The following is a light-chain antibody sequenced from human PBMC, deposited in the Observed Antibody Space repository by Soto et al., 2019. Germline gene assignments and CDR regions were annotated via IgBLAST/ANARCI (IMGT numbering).Light chain of an antibody. J-gene: IGKJ2*01. CDR2: DAS. Sequence: DIQMTQSPSSLSASVGDRVTITCQARQDISNYLNWYQQKPGKAPKLLIYDASNLETGVPSRFSGSGSGTDFTFTISSLQPEDIATYYCQQYDNLPRTTFGQGTKLEIK. CDR3: QQYDNLPRTT. CDR1: QDISNY. V-gene: IGKV1-33*01.